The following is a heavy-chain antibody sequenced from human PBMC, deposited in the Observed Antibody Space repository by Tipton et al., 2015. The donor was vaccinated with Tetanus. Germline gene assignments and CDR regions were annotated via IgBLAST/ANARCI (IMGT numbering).Heavy chain of an antibody. V-gene: IGHV5-51*01. CDR3: ASRRSAILSGGYLWYFDI. D-gene: IGHD1-26*01. Sequence: QLVQSGAEVRRPGDSLKISCKGSGYTFNTYWIAWVRQKPGKGLEWMGIIYPGDSETRYSPSFQGQVTMSADKSNTTAYLQWNSLKASDTAVYFCASRRSAILSGGYLWYFDIWGRGTVVTVPS. CDR2: IYPGDSET. J-gene: IGHJ2*01. CDR1: GYTFNTYW.